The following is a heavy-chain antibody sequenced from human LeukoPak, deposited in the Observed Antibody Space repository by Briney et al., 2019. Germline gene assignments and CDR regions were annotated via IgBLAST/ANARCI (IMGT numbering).Heavy chain of an antibody. V-gene: IGHV1-46*01. D-gene: IGHD3-3*01. Sequence: GASVKVSCKASGYTFTSYYMHWVRQAPGQGLEWMGIINPSGGSAGYAQKFQGRVTMTRDTSTSTVYMELNSLRSEDTAVYYCARVGVGSGAPIQFDYWGQGTLVTVSS. J-gene: IGHJ4*02. CDR2: INPSGGSA. CDR3: ARVGVGSGAPIQFDY. CDR1: GYTFTSYY.